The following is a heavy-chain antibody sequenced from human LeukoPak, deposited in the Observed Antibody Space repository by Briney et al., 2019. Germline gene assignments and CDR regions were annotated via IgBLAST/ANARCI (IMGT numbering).Heavy chain of an antibody. D-gene: IGHD3-22*01. CDR1: GYSFTSYW. J-gene: IGHJ4*02. Sequence: GGSLKISCKGSGYSFTSYWIGWVRQMPGKGLELVGIIYPGDSDTRYSPSFQGQVTISADKSISTAYLQWSSLKASDTAMYYCARQRNYYDSSGLYDYWDQGTLVTVSS. CDR2: IYPGDSDT. CDR3: ARQRNYYDSSGLYDY. V-gene: IGHV5-51*01.